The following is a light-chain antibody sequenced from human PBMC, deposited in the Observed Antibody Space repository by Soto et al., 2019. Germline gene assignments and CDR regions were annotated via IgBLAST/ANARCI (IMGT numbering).Light chain of an antibody. CDR3: SSYTRSSAPQVV. Sequence: QSALTQPASVSGSPGQSITISCTGTSSDVGGYYYVSWYQHHPGKAPKLIIYEVTNRPSGVSSRFSGSNSGNTASLIISGLQAEDEAEYYCSSYTRSSAPQVVFGGGTKLTVL. V-gene: IGLV2-14*01. J-gene: IGLJ2*01. CDR1: SSDVGGYYY. CDR2: EVT.